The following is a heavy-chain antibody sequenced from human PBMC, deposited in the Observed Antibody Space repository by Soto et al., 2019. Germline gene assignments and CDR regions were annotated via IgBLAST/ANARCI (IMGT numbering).Heavy chain of an antibody. Sequence: QVQLVQSGTEVQKPGSSVKVSCKASGGTFSSSGFSWVRQAPGQGLEWMGMIVPSLDTTKCAQKFQARVTITAYKFTSTAYMELSSLRSEDTAVYYFERWTKTRGTADPYAVDVWGQGTRVIVSS. CDR2: IVPSLDTT. V-gene: IGHV1-69*09. CDR1: GGTFSSSG. J-gene: IGHJ6*02. CDR3: ERWTKTRGTADPYAVDV. D-gene: IGHD2-21*02.